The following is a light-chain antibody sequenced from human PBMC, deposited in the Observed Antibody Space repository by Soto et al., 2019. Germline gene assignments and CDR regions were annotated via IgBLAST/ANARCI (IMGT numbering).Light chain of an antibody. CDR2: DAS. J-gene: IGKJ4*01. CDR1: QRVSTY. Sequence: IVLTQSPATLSLSPWERATLSCRASQRVSTYLAWYQQKAGQAPRLFIYDASNRATGIPARFSGSGSGTDFTLTISSLEPEDFGVYYCQQRYNWPPLTFGGGTKVDIK. CDR3: QQRYNWPPLT. V-gene: IGKV3-11*01.